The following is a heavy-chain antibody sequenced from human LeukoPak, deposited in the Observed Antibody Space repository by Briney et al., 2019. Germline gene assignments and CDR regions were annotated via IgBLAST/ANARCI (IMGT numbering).Heavy chain of an antibody. D-gene: IGHD2-2*01. CDR2: INAGNGNT. J-gene: IGHJ4*02. Sequence: VASVKVSCKASGYTFTSYAMHWVRQAPGQRLEWMGWINAGNGNTKYSQKFQGRVTITRDTSASTAYMELSSLRSEDTAVYYCGRDRTYCSSTSCYPNFDYWGQGTLVTVSS. V-gene: IGHV1-3*01. CDR1: GYTFTSYA. CDR3: GRDRTYCSSTSCYPNFDY.